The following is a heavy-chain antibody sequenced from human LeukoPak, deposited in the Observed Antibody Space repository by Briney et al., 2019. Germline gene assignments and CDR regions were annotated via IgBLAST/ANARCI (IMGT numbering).Heavy chain of an antibody. V-gene: IGHV3-64*01. CDR1: GFTFSDYA. CDR3: AKGSRSSWYKDYYFDY. CDR2: ISANGVYT. Sequence: GGSLRLSCAVSGFTFSDYAMHWVRQAPGNGPEFVSAISANGVYTYYGKSVKGRFTISRDNSKNTLYLQMNSLRAEDTAVYYCAKGSRSSWYKDYYFDYWGQGTLVTVSS. D-gene: IGHD6-13*01. J-gene: IGHJ4*02.